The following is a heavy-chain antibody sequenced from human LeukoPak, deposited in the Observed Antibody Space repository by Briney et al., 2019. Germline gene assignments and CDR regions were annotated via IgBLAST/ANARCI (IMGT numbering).Heavy chain of an antibody. J-gene: IGHJ4*02. CDR1: GFTFSSYA. D-gene: IGHD3-10*01. CDR2: ISGSGGST. Sequence: PGASLRLSCAASGFTFSSYAMSWVRQAPGKGLEWVSAISGSGGSTYYADSVKGRSTISRDNSKNTLYLQMNSLRAEDTAVYYCAKEGGPYYYGSGSYSAYDYWGQGTLVTVSS. V-gene: IGHV3-23*01. CDR3: AKEGGPYYYGSGSYSAYDY.